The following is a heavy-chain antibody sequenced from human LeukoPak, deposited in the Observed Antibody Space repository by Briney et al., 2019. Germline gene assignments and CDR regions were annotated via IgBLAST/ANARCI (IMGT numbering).Heavy chain of an antibody. CDR1: GYTFTSYD. Sequence: ASVKVSCKASGYTFTSYDINWVRQATGQGLEWIGWMNPNSGNTHYAQKLQGRVTMTRDNSISTAYLEMSSLRSEDTAVYYCARVERSGWYEYYFDYWGQGTLVTASS. J-gene: IGHJ4*02. D-gene: IGHD6-19*01. CDR2: MNPNSGNT. CDR3: ARVERSGWYEYYFDY. V-gene: IGHV1-8*01.